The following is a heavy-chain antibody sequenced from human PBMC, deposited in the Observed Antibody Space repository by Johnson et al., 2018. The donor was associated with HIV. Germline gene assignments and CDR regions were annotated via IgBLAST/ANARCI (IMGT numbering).Heavy chain of an antibody. Sequence: QVQLVESGGGVVQPGRSLRLSCAASGFTFSSYAMHWVRQAPGKGLEWVAIISYDGRNKYYTDSVKGRFTTARDNSKNRLYLQMNSRRAEDTAVYYCARDKLNWGIGASDIWGQGTMVTVSS. D-gene: IGHD3-16*01. J-gene: IGHJ3*02. CDR2: ISYDGRNK. CDR3: ARDKLNWGIGASDI. V-gene: IGHV3-30*04. CDR1: GFTFSSYA.